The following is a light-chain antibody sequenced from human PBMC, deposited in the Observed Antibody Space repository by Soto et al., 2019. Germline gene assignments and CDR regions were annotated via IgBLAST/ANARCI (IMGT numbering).Light chain of an antibody. J-gene: IGLJ2*01. CDR1: SSDVGGYND. Sequence: HSALTQPASVSGAPGQSITISFTGTSSDVGGYNDVSWYQQHPGKAPKLMIYDVSNRRSWVSNRFSGSKSGNTASLTISGLQSEDEADYYCSSYTSRSTVVFGGGTKLTVL. CDR3: SSYTSRSTVV. V-gene: IGLV2-14*01. CDR2: DVS.